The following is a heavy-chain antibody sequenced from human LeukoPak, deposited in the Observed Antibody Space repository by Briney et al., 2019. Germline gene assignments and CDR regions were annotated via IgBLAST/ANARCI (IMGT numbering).Heavy chain of an antibody. CDR1: GFTFCSYA. CDR2: ISYDVSNK. J-gene: IGHJ4*02. CDR3: ARDLSRVGATDY. D-gene: IGHD1-26*01. V-gene: IGHV3-30-3*01. Sequence: GGSLRLSCAAPGFTFCSYAMHWVRQAPGKGREWVADISYDVSNKYYEYTVTGRLNISRDNSNITLYLQMDSLRDEDTAVYYCARDLSRVGATDYWGQGTLVTVSS.